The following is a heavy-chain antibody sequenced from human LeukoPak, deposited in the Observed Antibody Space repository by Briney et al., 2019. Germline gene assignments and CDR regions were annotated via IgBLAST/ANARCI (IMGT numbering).Heavy chain of an antibody. CDR3: ARDPNGNPDFDY. Sequence: GGSLRLSCKVSGFSFSNYGKDWVRQVPGKGLEWLSFIDSSSYTSYADSVKGRFTISRDNAENSLYLQMSSLTVEDTAVYYCARDPNGNPDFDYWGQGTLVTVSS. D-gene: IGHD2-8*01. J-gene: IGHJ4*02. CDR1: GFSFSNYG. V-gene: IGHV3-21*05. CDR2: IDSSSYT.